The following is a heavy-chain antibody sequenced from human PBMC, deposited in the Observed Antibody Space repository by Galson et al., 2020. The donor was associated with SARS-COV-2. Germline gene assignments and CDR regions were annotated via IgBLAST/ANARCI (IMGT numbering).Heavy chain of an antibody. CDR1: PFTLSNYD. CDR2: ITVGGNT. V-gene: IGHV3-23*01. D-gene: IGHD6-19*01. Sequence: TGGSLRLSCATSPFTLSNYDMGWLRQAPGKGLEWVSSITVGGNTYSTDSVEGRFTISRDISKNTLYLQMNNLRVEDTAVYHCATDQWPSRYFDPWGQGTLVAVSS. CDR3: ATDQWPSRYFDP. J-gene: IGHJ5*02.